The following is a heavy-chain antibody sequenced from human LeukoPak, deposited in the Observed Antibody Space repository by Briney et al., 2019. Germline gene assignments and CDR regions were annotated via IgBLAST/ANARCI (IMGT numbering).Heavy chain of an antibody. CDR2: ISYDGSNK. CDR3: AKDTGGAIDP. CDR1: GFTFSSYG. D-gene: IGHD1-14*01. J-gene: IGHJ5*02. V-gene: IGHV3-30*18. Sequence: GRSLRLSCAASGFTFSSYGMHWVRQAPGKGLEWVAVISYDGSNKYYADSVKGRFTISRDNSKNTLYLQMNSLRAEDTAVYYCAKDTGGAIDPWGQGTLVTVFS.